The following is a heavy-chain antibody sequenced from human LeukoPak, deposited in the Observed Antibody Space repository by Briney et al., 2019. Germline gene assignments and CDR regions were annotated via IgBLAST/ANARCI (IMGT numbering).Heavy chain of an antibody. D-gene: IGHD2-8*01. CDR2: IIPILGIA. CDR3: ARGEWSITLDP. CDR1: GYTFTSYA. Sequence: ASVKVSCKASGYTFTSYAISWVRQAPGQGLEWMGRIIPILGIANYAQKFQGRVTITADKSTSTAYMELSSLRSEDTAVYYCARGEWSITLDPWGQGTLVTVSS. J-gene: IGHJ5*02. V-gene: IGHV1-69*04.